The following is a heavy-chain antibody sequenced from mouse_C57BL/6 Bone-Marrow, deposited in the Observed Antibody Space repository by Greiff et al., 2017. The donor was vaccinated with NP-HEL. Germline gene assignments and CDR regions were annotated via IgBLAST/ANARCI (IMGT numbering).Heavy chain of an antibody. CDR3: AYDYDDGFAY. J-gene: IGHJ3*01. CDR1: GYTFTSYW. V-gene: IGHV1-52*01. D-gene: IGHD2-4*01. Sequence: QVQLQQPGAELVRPGSSVKLSCKASGYTFTSYWMHWVKQRPIQGLEWIGNIDPSDSETHYNQKFKDKATLTVDKSSSTAYMQRSSLTSEDSAVYYCAYDYDDGFAYWGQGTLVTVSA. CDR2: IDPSDSET.